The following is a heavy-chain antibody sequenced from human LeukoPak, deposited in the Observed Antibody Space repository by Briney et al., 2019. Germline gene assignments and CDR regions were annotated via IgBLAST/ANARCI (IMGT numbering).Heavy chain of an antibody. V-gene: IGHV3-23*01. J-gene: IGHJ4*02. CDR1: GFTFSSYA. CDR2: ISGSGGST. D-gene: IGHD6-19*01. CDR3: AKVYRERWLVLRPYYFDY. Sequence: GGSLRLSCAASGFTFSSYAMSWVRQAPGKGLEWVSAISGSGGSTYYADSVKGRFTISRDNSKNTLYLQMNSLRAEDTAVYYCAKVYRERWLVLRPYYFDYWGQGTLVTVSS.